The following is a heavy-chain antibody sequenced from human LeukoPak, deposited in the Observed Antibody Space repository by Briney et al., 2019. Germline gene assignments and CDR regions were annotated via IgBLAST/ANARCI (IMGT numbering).Heavy chain of an antibody. CDR1: GYTFTSYY. V-gene: IGHV1-46*01. CDR2: INPSGGST. Sequence: ASVKVSCKASGYTFTSYYMHWVRQAPGQGLEWMGIINPSGGSTSYAQKFQGRVTMTRDMSTSTIYMELSSLRSEDTAVYYCYIDSSSLGYWGQGTLVTVSS. D-gene: IGHD6-6*01. CDR3: YIDSSSLGY. J-gene: IGHJ4*02.